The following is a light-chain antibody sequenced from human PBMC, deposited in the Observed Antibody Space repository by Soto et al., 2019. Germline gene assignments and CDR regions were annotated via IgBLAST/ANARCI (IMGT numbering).Light chain of an antibody. Sequence: DIQMTQSASSVSASVGDRLTITCRASRDISNSLAWYQQTPGKAPKLLLRGASSLHRGVPSRFSGGGAGTEFTLTISSLQPEDFATYYCQQTSAFPRTFGQGTKVDNK. CDR2: GAS. CDR1: RDISNS. J-gene: IGKJ2*01. V-gene: IGKV1-12*01. CDR3: QQTSAFPRT.